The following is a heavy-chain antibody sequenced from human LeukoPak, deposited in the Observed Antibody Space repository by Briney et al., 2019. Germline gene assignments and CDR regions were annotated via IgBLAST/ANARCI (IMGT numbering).Heavy chain of an antibody. CDR1: GFTFSSYG. D-gene: IGHD4-17*01. CDR3: AKDPDSDDYGDAASWYFDL. Sequence: HAGGSLRLSCAASGFTFSSYGMHWVRQAPGKGLEGGAFIRYVGSNKYYADSVKGRFTISRDNSKNTLYLQMNSLRAEDTAVYYCAKDPDSDDYGDAASWYFDLWGRGTLVTVSS. CDR2: IRYVGSNK. J-gene: IGHJ2*01. V-gene: IGHV3-30*02.